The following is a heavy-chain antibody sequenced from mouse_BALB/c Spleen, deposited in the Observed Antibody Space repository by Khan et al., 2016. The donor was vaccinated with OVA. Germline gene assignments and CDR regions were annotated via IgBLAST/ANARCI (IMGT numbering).Heavy chain of an antibody. CDR3: AREGLRGVGLDY. CDR2: IYPGDGST. Sequence: QVQLRQSGPELVKPGALVKISCKASGYTFTAYDINWVKPRPGQGLEWIGWIYPGDGSTKYNETFQDKATLTADTSSNTAYMQLSGLTSEKTAVYFCAREGLRGVGLDYWGQGTSVSVSS. D-gene: IGHD2-4*01. J-gene: IGHJ4*01. CDR1: GYTFTAYD. V-gene: IGHV1S56*01.